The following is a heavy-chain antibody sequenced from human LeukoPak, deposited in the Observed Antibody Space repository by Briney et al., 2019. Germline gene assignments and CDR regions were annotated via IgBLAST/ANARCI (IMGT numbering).Heavy chain of an antibody. V-gene: IGHV1-8*01. CDR2: MNPDSGHT. J-gene: IGHJ4*02. CDR1: GYTFLAYD. D-gene: IGHD3-22*01. CDR3: ARLSQIPAYYDTNAYYYLGY. Sequence: GASVKVSCKTSGYTFLAYDISWVRQATGQGLEWMGWMNPDSGHTGYAQKFQGRVTMTRDTSISTAYLELSGLRSEDTAVYFCARLSQIPAYYDTNAYYYLGYWGQGTPVTVSA.